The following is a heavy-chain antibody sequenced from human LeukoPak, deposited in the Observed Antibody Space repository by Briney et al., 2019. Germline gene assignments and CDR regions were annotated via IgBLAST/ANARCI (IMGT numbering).Heavy chain of an antibody. Sequence: ASVKVSCKASGYTFTSYYMHWARQAPGQGLEWMGIINPSGGSTSYAQKFQGRVTMTRDTSTGTVYMELSSLRSEDTAVYYCARVRILTGYPLDYWGQGTLVTVSS. J-gene: IGHJ4*02. CDR2: INPSGGST. D-gene: IGHD3-9*01. V-gene: IGHV1-46*01. CDR1: GYTFTSYY. CDR3: ARVRILTGYPLDY.